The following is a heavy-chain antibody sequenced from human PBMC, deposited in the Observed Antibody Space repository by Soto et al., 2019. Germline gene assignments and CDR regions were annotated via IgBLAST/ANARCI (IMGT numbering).Heavy chain of an antibody. V-gene: IGHV3-48*02. J-gene: IGHJ6*02. D-gene: IGHD3-22*01. CDR3: ARVVVVIPPGYYYAMDV. CDR1: GFTFSSFH. Sequence: GESLRLSCAASGFTFSSFHMNWVRQAPGRGLEWVAYITSSSDTIYYSDSVKGRFTISRDNGKNSLFLQMNSLRDEDTAVYYCARVVVVIPPGYYYAMDVWGQGTTVTVSS. CDR2: ITSSSDTI.